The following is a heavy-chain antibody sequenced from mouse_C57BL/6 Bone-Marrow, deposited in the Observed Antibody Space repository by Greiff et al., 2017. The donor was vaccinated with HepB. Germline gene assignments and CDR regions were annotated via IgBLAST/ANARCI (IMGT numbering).Heavy chain of an antibody. V-gene: IGHV1-53*01. CDR1: GYTFTSYW. J-gene: IGHJ4*01. D-gene: IGHD1-1*01. CDR3: ARSRRTVVAMDY. CDR2: INPSNGGT. Sequence: HVQLQQPGTELVKPGASVKLSCKASGYTFTSYWMHWVKQRPGQGLEWIGNINPSNGGTNYNEKFKSKATLTVDKSSSTAYMQLSSLTSEDSAVYYCARSRRTVVAMDYWGQGTSVTVSS.